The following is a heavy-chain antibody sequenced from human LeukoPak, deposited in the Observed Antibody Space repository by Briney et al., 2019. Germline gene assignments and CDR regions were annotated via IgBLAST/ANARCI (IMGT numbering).Heavy chain of an antibody. V-gene: IGHV3-48*02. CDR3: ARDPTTVKPMGY. D-gene: IGHD4-17*01. CDR1: GFTFSSYS. Sequence: PGGSLRLSCAASGFTFSSYSMNWVRQAPGKGLEWVSYISSSSTIYYADSVKGRFTISRDNAKNSLYLQMNSLRDEDTAVYYCARDPTTVKPMGYWGQGTLVTVSS. CDR2: ISSSSTI. J-gene: IGHJ4*02.